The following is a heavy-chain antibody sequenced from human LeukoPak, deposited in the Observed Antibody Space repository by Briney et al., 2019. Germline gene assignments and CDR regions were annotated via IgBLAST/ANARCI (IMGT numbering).Heavy chain of an antibody. CDR2: TSGYNGNT. CDR3: ARESSTTVTTTGAIYYGMDV. Sequence: ASVKVSCKASGYTFTSNGISWVRQAPGQGLEWMGWTSGYNGNTNYAQKLQGRVTMTTDTSTSTAYMELRSLRSDDTAVYFCARESSTTVTTTGAIYYGMDVWGQGTTVTVSS. V-gene: IGHV1-18*01. CDR1: GYTFTSNG. D-gene: IGHD4-17*01. J-gene: IGHJ6*02.